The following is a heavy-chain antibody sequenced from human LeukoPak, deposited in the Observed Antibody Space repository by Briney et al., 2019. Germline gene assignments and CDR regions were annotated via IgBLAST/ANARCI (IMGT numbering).Heavy chain of an antibody. D-gene: IGHD3-22*01. J-gene: IGHJ3*02. CDR3: ARAYYYDSSGYDDAFDI. Sequence: SETLSLTCTVSGGSISSYYWTWIRQPPGKGLEWVGYIYYSGSTNYNPSLKSRVTISVDTSKNQFSLKLYSVTAADTAVYFCARAYYYDSSGYDDAFDIWGQGTMVTVSS. CDR2: IYYSGST. CDR1: GGSISSYY. V-gene: IGHV4-59*01.